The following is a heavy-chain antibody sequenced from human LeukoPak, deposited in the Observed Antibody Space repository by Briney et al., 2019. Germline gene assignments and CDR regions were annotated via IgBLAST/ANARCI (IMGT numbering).Heavy chain of an antibody. J-gene: IGHJ6*02. CDR1: GFTFSSYE. Sequence: PGGSLRLSCATSGFTFSSYEMNWVRQAPGKGLEWVSLIRSSGTSIDYVDSVKGRFTISRDNAKNSLYLQMNSLRAEDTAVYYCARDWGYYYYYGMDVWGQGTTVTVSS. D-gene: IGHD3-16*01. CDR2: IRSSGTSI. V-gene: IGHV3-48*03. CDR3: ARDWGYYYYYGMDV.